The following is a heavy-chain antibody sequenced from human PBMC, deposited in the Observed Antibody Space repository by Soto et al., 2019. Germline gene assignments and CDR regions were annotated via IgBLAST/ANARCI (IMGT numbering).Heavy chain of an antibody. J-gene: IGHJ6*02. CDR2: ISGSGGST. CDR1: GFTFSSYA. V-gene: IGHV3-23*01. D-gene: IGHD2-2*01. Sequence: PGGSLRLSCAASGFTFSSYAMSWVRQAPGKGLEWVSAISGSGGSTYYADSVKGRFTISRDNSKNTLYQQMNSLRAEDTAVYYCATRYCSSTSCYPYYYGMDVWGQGTTVTVSS. CDR3: ATRYCSSTSCYPYYYGMDV.